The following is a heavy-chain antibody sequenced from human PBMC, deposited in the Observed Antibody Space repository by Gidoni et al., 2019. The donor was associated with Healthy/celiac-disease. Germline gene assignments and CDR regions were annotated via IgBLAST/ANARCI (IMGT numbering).Heavy chain of an antibody. Sequence: QVQLQQWGAGLLKPSETLSLTCAVYGGSFSGYYWRWIRQPPGKGLEWIGEINHSGSTNYNPSLKSRVTISVDTSKNQFSLKLSSVTAADTAVYYCARVGGYCSSTSCYKYYYYMDVWGKGTTVTVSS. V-gene: IGHV4-34*01. CDR3: ARVGGYCSSTSCYKYYYYMDV. J-gene: IGHJ6*03. CDR1: GGSFSGYY. CDR2: INHSGST. D-gene: IGHD2-2*02.